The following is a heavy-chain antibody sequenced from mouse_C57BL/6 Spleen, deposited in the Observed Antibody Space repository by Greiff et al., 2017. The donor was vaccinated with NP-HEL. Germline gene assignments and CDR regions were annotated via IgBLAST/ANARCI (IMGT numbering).Heavy chain of an antibody. V-gene: IGHV14-1*01. CDR1: VFHFPVYY. CDR3: TTGFITTVVATRDY. Sequence: VLLLASVAFLLPPGASVPFSFPSSVFHFPVYYLPCLLPIPVPALVCLCWIDPEAGDTEYAPNFQGKATMTADTSSNTAYLQLSSLTSEDTAVYYCTTGFITTVVATRDYWGQGTTLTVSS. CDR2: IDPEAGDT. J-gene: IGHJ2*01. D-gene: IGHD1-1*01.